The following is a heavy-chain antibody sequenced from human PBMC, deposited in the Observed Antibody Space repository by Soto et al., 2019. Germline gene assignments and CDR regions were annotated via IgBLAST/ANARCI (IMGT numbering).Heavy chain of an antibody. Sequence: EVQLVESGGGLVQPGGSLRLSCAASGFTFSSYWMSWVRQAPGKGLEWVANIKQDGSEKYYVDSVKGRFTISRDNAKNSLYLQMNSLRAEDTAVYYCARSHYDYIWGSQYQWYFDYWGQGTLVTVSS. CDR1: GFTFSSYW. D-gene: IGHD3-16*01. J-gene: IGHJ4*02. V-gene: IGHV3-7*01. CDR2: IKQDGSEK. CDR3: ARSHYDYIWGSQYQWYFDY.